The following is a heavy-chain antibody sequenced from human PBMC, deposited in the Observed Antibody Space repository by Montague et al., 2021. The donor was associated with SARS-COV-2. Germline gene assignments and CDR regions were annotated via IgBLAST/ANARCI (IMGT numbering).Heavy chain of an antibody. V-gene: IGHV4-59*12. CDR2: ISDSGST. J-gene: IGHJ4*02. Sequence: SETLSLTCTVSGGSISSFYWRWFRQPPGTGLEWIGYISDSGSTNYNPSLTSRVTMSVDTSTNQFSLRLTSVTVADTAIYYCARKGSGRSDLAYWGQGTLVAVSS. D-gene: IGHD1-26*01. CDR3: ARKGSGRSDLAY. CDR1: GGSISSFY.